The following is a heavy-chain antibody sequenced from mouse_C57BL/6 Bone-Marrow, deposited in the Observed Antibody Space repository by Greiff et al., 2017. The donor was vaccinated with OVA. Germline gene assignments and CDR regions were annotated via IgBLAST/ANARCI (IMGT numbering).Heavy chain of an antibody. V-gene: IGHV1-63*01. CDR2: IYPGGGYT. J-gene: IGHJ4*01. D-gene: IGHD1-1*01. Sequence: QVQLKQSGAELVRPGTSVKMSCKASGYTFTNYWIGWAKQRPGHGLEWIGDIYPGGGYTNYNEKFKGKATLTADKSSSTAYMQFSSLTSEDSAIYYCARWGISLRTTVKGYAMDYWGQGTSVTVSS. CDR1: GYTFTNYW. CDR3: ARWGISLRTTVKGYAMDY.